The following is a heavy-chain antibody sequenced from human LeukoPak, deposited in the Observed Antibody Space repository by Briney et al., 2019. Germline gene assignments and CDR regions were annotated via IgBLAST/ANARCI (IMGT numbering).Heavy chain of an antibody. Sequence: SETLSLTCTVSGGSISSHYWSWIRQPPGKGLEWIGYTYYSGSTNYNPSLKSRVTISVDTSKNQFSLKLSSVTAADTAVYDCARRGGGGGSGAFDIWGQGTMVTVSS. CDR3: ARRGGGGGSGAFDI. J-gene: IGHJ3*02. V-gene: IGHV4-59*11. CDR1: GGSISSHY. D-gene: IGHD3-16*01. CDR2: TYYSGST.